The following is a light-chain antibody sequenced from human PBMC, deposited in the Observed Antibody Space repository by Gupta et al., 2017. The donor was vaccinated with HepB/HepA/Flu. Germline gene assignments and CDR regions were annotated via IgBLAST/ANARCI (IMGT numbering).Light chain of an antibody. CDR3: GTWDSSLSAGV. Sequence: QSVLTQPPSVSAAPVPKVTISCSGSSSNIGNNYVSWYQQLPGTAPKLLIYENNKRPSGIPDRFSGSKSGTSATLGITGLQTGDEADYYCGTWDSSLSAGVFGGGTKLTVL. CDR2: ENN. CDR1: SSNIGNNY. J-gene: IGLJ3*02. V-gene: IGLV1-51*02.